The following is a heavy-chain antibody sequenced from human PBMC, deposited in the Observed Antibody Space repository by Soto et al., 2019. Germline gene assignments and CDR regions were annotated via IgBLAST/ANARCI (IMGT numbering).Heavy chain of an antibody. V-gene: IGHV1-18*01. CDR2: ISAYNGNT. Sequence: ASVKVSCKASGYTFTSYGISWVRQAPGQGLEWMGWISAYNGNTNYAQKLQGRVTMATDTSTSTAYMELRSLRSDDTAVYYCVRDGESYYHGSGTRDFDHWGQGTLVTVSS. CDR3: VRDGESYYHGSGTRDFDH. J-gene: IGHJ4*02. D-gene: IGHD3-10*01. CDR1: GYTFTSYG.